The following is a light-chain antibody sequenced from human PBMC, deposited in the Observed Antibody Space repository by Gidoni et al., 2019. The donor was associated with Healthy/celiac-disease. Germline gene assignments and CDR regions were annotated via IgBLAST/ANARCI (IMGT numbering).Light chain of an antibody. CDR1: QSVGSY. V-gene: IGKV3-11*01. CDR3: QQRSNWLWT. CDR2: DAS. Sequence: IVLTQSPATLSLSPGERATLSCRASQSVGSYLAWYHQKPGQAPRLLIYDASNRATGIPARFSGSGSGTEFTLTISSLEPEDFAVYYCQQRSNWLWTFGQGTKVEIK. J-gene: IGKJ1*01.